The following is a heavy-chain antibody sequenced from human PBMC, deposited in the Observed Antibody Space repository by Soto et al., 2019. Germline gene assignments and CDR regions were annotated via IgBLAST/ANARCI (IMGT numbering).Heavy chain of an antibody. CDR3: AKTRGTSTYWYYLALDV. V-gene: IGHV3-23*01. Sequence: EVQLLESGGGLVQPGGSVRLSCAASGFTFSDYAMSWVRRAPGEGLEWVSAISGSGDATYYADSVKGRFTISRDNSKNTLYLQMNSLTAEDTALYYCAKTRGTSTYWYYLALDVWRQGTTVTVSS. D-gene: IGHD1-7*01. J-gene: IGHJ6*02. CDR1: GFTFSDYA. CDR2: ISGSGDAT.